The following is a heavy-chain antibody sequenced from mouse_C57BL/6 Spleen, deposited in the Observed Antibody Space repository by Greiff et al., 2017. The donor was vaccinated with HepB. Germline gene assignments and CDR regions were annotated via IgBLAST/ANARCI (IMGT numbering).Heavy chain of an antibody. CDR1: GFTFSSYT. Sequence: EVKLQESGGGLVKPGGSLKLSCAASGFTFSSYTMSWVRQTPEKRLEWVATISGGGGNTYYPDSVKGRFTISRDNAKNTLYLQMSSLRSEDTALYYCARHTPPYTVVDWYFDVWGTGTTVTVSS. D-gene: IGHD1-1*01. V-gene: IGHV5-9*01. J-gene: IGHJ1*03. CDR2: ISGGGGNT. CDR3: ARHTPPYTVVDWYFDV.